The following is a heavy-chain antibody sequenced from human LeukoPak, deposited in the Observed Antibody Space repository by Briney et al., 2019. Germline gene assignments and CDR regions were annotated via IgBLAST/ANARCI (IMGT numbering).Heavy chain of an antibody. CDR1: GGTFSSYA. Sequence: SVNVSCKASGGTFSSYAISWVRQAPGQGLEWMGGIIPIFGTANYAQKFQGRVTITTDESTSTAYIELSSLRSEDTAVYYCARSLEMATMGVLFYWGQGTLVTVSS. D-gene: IGHD5-24*01. CDR3: ARSLEMATMGVLFY. CDR2: IIPIFGTA. J-gene: IGHJ4*02. V-gene: IGHV1-69*05.